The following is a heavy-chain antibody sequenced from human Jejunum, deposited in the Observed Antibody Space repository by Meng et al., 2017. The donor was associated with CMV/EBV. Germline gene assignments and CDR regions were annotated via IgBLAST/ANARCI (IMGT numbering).Heavy chain of an antibody. V-gene: IGHV3-7*01. CDR1: GFIFRNYW. Sequence: SCAASGFIFRNYWMSWARQAPGRGLEWVAGMKTDGSEKYYVDSVKGRFTMSRDNAKNSLYLQMNSLRAEDTAVYYCASGNALDYWGLGTLVTVSS. CDR3: ASGNALDY. CDR2: MKTDGSEK. J-gene: IGHJ4*02.